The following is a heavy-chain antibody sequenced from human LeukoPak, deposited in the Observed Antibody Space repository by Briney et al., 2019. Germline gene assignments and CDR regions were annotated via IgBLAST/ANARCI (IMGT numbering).Heavy chain of an antibody. Sequence: KTSETLSLTCAVYGGSFSGYYWSWIRQPPGKGLEWIGEINHSGSTYYNPSLKSRVTISVDTSKNQFSLKLSSVTAADTAVYYCARAPDYDYVWGSYRSYYFDYWGQGTLVTVSS. CDR2: INHSGST. CDR3: ARAPDYDYVWGSYRSYYFDY. CDR1: GGSFSGYY. V-gene: IGHV4-34*01. D-gene: IGHD3-16*02. J-gene: IGHJ4*02.